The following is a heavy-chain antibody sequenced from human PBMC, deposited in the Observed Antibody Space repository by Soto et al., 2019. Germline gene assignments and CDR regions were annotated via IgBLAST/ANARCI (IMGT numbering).Heavy chain of an antibody. CDR2: IIPIFGTA. Sequence: GASVKVSCKASGGTFSSYAISWVRQAPGQGLEWMGGIIPIFGTANYAQKFQGRVTITADESTSTAYMELSSLRSEDTAVYYCARVLSSSSGVFYYYYGMDVWGQGTTVTVSS. CDR3: ARVLSSSSGVFYYYYGMDV. D-gene: IGHD6-6*01. V-gene: IGHV1-69*13. J-gene: IGHJ6*02. CDR1: GGTFSSYA.